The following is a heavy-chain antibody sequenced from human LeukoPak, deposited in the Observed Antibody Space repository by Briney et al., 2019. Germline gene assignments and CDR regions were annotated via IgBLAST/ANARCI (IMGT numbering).Heavy chain of an antibody. D-gene: IGHD5-18*01. CDR1: GFTFSSCA. CDR2: ISGSGGST. Sequence: GGSLRLSCAASGFTFSSCAMSWVRQAPGKGLEWVSAISGSGGSTSYANSVKGRFTISRDNSKNTLYLQMNSLRAEDTAVYYCAKCGYSYGLSHFDYWGQGTLVTVSS. J-gene: IGHJ4*02. CDR3: AKCGYSYGLSHFDY. V-gene: IGHV3-23*01.